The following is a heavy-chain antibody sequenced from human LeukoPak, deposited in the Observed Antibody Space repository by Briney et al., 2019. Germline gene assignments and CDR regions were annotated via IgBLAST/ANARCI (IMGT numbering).Heavy chain of an antibody. J-gene: IGHJ4*02. CDR2: IYYNGNT. Sequence: SETLTLTCTVSGGSISSISYYWGWIPQPPGKGLEWIGSIYYNGNTYYNPSLKSRVTISVDTSKNHFSLKLSAVTAPDTAVYYCARDTAGFDYWGQGTLVTVSS. D-gene: IGHD5-18*01. CDR3: ARDTAGFDY. CDR1: GGSISSISYY. V-gene: IGHV4-39*02.